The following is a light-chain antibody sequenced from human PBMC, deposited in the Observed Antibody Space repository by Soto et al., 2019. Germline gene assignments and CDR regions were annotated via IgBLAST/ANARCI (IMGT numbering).Light chain of an antibody. CDR1: QSVTSSY. V-gene: IGKV3-20*01. J-gene: IGKJ1*01. Sequence: VLTQSPGTLSLSPGERATLSCRASQSVTSSYLAWYQQKPGQAPRLLIYGASSRATGIPDRFSGSGSGTDFTLTISRLEPEDCAVYFCQQYGSSPRFGQGTKVEIK. CDR2: GAS. CDR3: QQYGSSPR.